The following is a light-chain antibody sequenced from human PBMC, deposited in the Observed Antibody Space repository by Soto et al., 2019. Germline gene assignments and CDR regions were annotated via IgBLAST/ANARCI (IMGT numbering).Light chain of an antibody. CDR2: VAS. CDR3: QQYNNWPPHT. Sequence: EIVITQSPATLSVSPGERATLSRRASQSLTNNLAWYHHKPGQAPRLLIYVASTRATGIPARFSGSGSGTDFTLTISSMQSEDFAVYYCQQYNNWPPHTFGQGTKVDIK. CDR1: QSLTNN. V-gene: IGKV3-15*01. J-gene: IGKJ2*01.